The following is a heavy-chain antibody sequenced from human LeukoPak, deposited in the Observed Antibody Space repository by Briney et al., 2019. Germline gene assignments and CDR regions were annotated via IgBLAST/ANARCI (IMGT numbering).Heavy chain of an antibody. CDR1: GGSISSYY. V-gene: IGHV4-4*07. D-gene: IGHD6-13*01. Sequence: SETLSLTCTVSGGSISSYYWSWIRQPAGKGLEWIGRIYTSGSTNYNPSLKSRVTMSVDTSKNQFSLKLSSVTAADTAVYYCARVGVSGAANYYGMDVWGQGTTVTVSS. J-gene: IGHJ6*02. CDR2: IYTSGST. CDR3: ARVGVSGAANYYGMDV.